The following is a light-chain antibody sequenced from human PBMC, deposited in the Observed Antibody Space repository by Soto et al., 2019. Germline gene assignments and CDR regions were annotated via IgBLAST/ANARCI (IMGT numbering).Light chain of an antibody. CDR2: EVS. CDR3: SSYAGSNNLVV. V-gene: IGLV2-8*01. Sequence: QSALTQPPSASGSPGQSVTISCTGTSSDVGGYNYVSWYQQHPGKAPKLMIYEVSERPSGVPDRFSGSKSGNTASLTVSGLPAEDEADYYCSSYAGSNNLVVFGGGTKLTVL. J-gene: IGLJ2*01. CDR1: SSDVGGYNY.